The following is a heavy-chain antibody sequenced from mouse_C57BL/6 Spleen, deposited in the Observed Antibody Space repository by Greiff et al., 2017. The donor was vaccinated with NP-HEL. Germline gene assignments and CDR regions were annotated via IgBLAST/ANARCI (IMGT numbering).Heavy chain of an antibody. CDR1: GYTFTSYW. D-gene: IGHD3-2*02. CDR2: IDPSDSYT. J-gene: IGHJ3*01. CDR3: ARLSSGYGFAY. V-gene: IGHV1-50*01. Sequence: QVQLQQPGAELVKPGASVKLSCKASGYTFTSYWMQWVKQRPGQGLEWIGEIDPSDSYTNYNQKFKGKATLTVDTSSSTAYMQLSSLTSEDSAVYYCARLSSGYGFAYWGQGTLVTVAA.